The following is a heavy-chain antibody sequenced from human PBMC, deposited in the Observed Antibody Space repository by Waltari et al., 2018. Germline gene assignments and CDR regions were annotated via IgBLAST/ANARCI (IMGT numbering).Heavy chain of an antibody. CDR1: GYSISSGYY. CDR2: SYHSGST. Sequence: QVQLQESGPGLVKPSETLSLTCAVSGYSISSGYYWGWIRQPPGKGLEWIGSSYHSGSTYYNPSLKSRVTISVDTSKNQFSLKLSSVTAADTAVYYCARRVESGSYGAENAFDIWGQGTMVTVSS. D-gene: IGHD1-26*01. CDR3: ARRVESGSYGAENAFDI. J-gene: IGHJ3*02. V-gene: IGHV4-38-2*01.